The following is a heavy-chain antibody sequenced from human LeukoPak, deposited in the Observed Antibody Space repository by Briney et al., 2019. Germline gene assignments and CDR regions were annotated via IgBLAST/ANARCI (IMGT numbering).Heavy chain of an antibody. CDR2: IYYSGST. V-gene: IGHV4-59*01. CDR1: GGSISNYY. CDR3: ARGPVGYSSSWYNFDY. J-gene: IGHJ4*02. D-gene: IGHD6-13*01. Sequence: SETLSLTCTVSGGSISNYYWSWIRQPPGKGLEWIGYIYYSGSTNYNPSLKSRVTISVDTSNNQFSLNLSSVTAADAAVYYCARGPVGYSSSWYNFDYWGQGTLVTVSS.